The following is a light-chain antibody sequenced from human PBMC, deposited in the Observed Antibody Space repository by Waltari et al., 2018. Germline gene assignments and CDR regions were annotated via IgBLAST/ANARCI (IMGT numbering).Light chain of an antibody. CDR3: QQSYSFTRT. V-gene: IGKV1-39*01. J-gene: IGKJ1*01. Sequence: DIQMTQSTSSLSASVGDRVTITCRASQTISRYLNWYQQKLGKAPNLLIYAASSLQSGVPSRFSGSGFGRDFTLIITSLQPEDFATYYCQQSYSFTRTFGQGTKVEIK. CDR2: AAS. CDR1: QTISRY.